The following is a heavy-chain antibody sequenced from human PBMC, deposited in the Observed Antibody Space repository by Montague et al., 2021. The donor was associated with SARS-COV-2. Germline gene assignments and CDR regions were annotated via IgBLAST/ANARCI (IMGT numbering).Heavy chain of an antibody. Sequence: SETLSLTCAVYGGSLSGYYWSWIRQPPGKGLEWIGEINHSGSTNYNPSLKSRVTISLDTSKNQFSLKLSSVTAADTAVYYCARGRRRYNWRDETSYYYGMDVGGQGTTVTVS. CDR2: INHSGST. J-gene: IGHJ6*02. D-gene: IGHD1-20*01. V-gene: IGHV4-34*01. CDR3: ARGRRRYNWRDETSYYYGMDV. CDR1: GGSLSGYY.